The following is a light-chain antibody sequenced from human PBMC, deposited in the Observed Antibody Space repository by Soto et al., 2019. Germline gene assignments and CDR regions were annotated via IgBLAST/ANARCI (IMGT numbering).Light chain of an antibody. J-gene: IGKJ3*01. Sequence: EIVLTQSPATLSLSPGERATLSCRASQSVRSYLAWYQQKPGQAPRLLIYDASSRATGIPARFSGSGSEPDFTLTISSLEPEDFAIYYCQQRSYGLTFGPGTKVDLK. CDR2: DAS. CDR1: QSVRSY. V-gene: IGKV3-11*01. CDR3: QQRSYGLT.